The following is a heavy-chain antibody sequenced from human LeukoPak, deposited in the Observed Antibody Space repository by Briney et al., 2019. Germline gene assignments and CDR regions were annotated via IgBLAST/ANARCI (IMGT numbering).Heavy chain of an antibody. CDR3: ARFRRNHMDV. V-gene: IGHV4-59*12. J-gene: IGHJ6*03. Sequence: SETLSLTCSVSGGSISIYYWTWIRQPPGKGLEWIGYIYYSGSTYYNPSLKSRVTISVDTSKNQFSLKLSSVTAADTAVYYCARFRRNHMDVWGKGTTVTVSS. CDR2: IYYSGST. CDR1: GGSISIYY.